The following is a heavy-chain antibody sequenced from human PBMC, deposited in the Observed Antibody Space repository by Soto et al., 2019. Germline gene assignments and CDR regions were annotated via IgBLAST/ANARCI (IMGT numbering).Heavy chain of an antibody. CDR2: MEPSTGRT. Sequence: QVQLVQSGAEVREPGASVKVSCKASGYSFTSLDINWVRQTAGQGLEWMGWMEPSTGRTGYAQKFQGRVTMTRDTSINTAYMELTTLTSDDTAFYYCARGVSAGGDYWGQGTLVIVSS. J-gene: IGHJ4*02. D-gene: IGHD1-26*01. CDR3: ARGVSAGGDY. CDR1: GYSFTSLD. V-gene: IGHV1-8*01.